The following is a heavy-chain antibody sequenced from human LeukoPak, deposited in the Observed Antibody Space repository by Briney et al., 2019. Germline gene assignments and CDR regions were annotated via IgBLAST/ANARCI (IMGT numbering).Heavy chain of an antibody. CDR1: GPTFSTYS. D-gene: IGHD6-19*01. Sequence: PGGSLRLPCAVSGPTFSTYSMTWVRQGPGKGLEWFASIYNSGAKIFYADSVKGRFTISRDNSKKMVYLQMNSLRVEDTAVYYCAKDVAPDSGWDLDYWGQGTLVTVSS. J-gene: IGHJ4*02. CDR3: AKDVAPDSGWDLDY. V-gene: IGHV3-23*01. CDR2: IYNSGAKI.